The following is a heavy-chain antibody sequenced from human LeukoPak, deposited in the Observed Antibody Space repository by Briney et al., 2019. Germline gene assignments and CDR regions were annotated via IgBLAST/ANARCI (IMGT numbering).Heavy chain of an antibody. CDR1: GGSFSSYY. D-gene: IGHD2-15*01. Sequence: SETLSLTCTVSGGSFSSYYWSWIRQPPGKGLEWIGYIYHSGSTNYNPSLKSGVTISVDTSKSQFSLKLSSVTAADTAVYYCARALGGCSGGRCGYYFDYWGQGTLVTVSS. CDR2: IYHSGST. V-gene: IGHV4-59*01. CDR3: ARALGGCSGGRCGYYFDY. J-gene: IGHJ4*02.